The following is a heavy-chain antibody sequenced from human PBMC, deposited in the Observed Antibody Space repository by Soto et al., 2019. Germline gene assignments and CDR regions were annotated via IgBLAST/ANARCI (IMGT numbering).Heavy chain of an antibody. Sequence: EVQLLESGGGLVQPGGSLRLSCAASGFTFSSYAMSWGRQAPGKGLEWVSVISGSGGSTYYADSVKGRFTISRDNSKNTRYLQMNSLRAEDTAVYSCAKRTVGWYFDLWGRGTLVTVSS. J-gene: IGHJ2*01. V-gene: IGHV3-23*01. CDR2: ISGSGGST. CDR1: GFTFSSYA. CDR3: AKRTVGWYFDL. D-gene: IGHD4-17*01.